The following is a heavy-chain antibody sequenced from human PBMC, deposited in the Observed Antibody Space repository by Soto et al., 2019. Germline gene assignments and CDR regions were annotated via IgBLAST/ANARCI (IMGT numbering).Heavy chain of an antibody. Sequence: GGSLRLSCAASGFTFSRNTMNWVRQAPGKGLEWVSYISSSGSTKNYGDSVRGRFTISRDNVKNSLYLQMNSLRAEDTAVYFCARAPLGGSGSYGYFYYYMDVWGKGTTVTVSS. V-gene: IGHV3-48*01. CDR1: GFTFSRNT. J-gene: IGHJ6*03. CDR2: ISSSGSTK. D-gene: IGHD3-10*01. CDR3: ARAPLGGSGSYGYFYYYMDV.